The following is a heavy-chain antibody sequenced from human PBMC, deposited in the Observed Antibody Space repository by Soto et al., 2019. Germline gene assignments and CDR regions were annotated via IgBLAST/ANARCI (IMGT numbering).Heavy chain of an antibody. V-gene: IGHV4-31*03. Sequence: QVQLQESGPGLVKPSQTLSLTCTVSGGSISSGGYYWSWIRQHPGKGLEWIGYIYYSGSTYYNPSLKRRVTISVDTSKNQFSLKLSSVTAEDTAVYYCARDHASVGLDYWGQGTLVTVSS. CDR3: ARDHASVGLDY. CDR1: GGSISSGGYY. CDR2: IYYSGST. J-gene: IGHJ4*02.